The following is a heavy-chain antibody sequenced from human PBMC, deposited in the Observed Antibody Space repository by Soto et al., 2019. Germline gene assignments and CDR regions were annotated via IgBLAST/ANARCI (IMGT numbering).Heavy chain of an antibody. CDR1: GFTFSSYA. CDR3: AKGRFGSVTSTKTDY. CDR2: ISDSGGST. J-gene: IGHJ4*02. Sequence: GGSLRLSCAASGFTFSSYAMSWVRQAPGKGLEWVSGISDSGGSTYYADSVKGRFTISRDNSKNTLYLQMNSLRAEDTAVYYCAKGRFGSVTSTKTDYWGQGTLVPVSS. V-gene: IGHV3-23*01. D-gene: IGHD3-16*01.